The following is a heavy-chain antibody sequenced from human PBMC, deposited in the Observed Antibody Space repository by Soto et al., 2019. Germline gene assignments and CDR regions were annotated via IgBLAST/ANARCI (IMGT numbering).Heavy chain of an antibody. D-gene: IGHD3-22*01. Sequence: SETRSLTCTVSGGSVSSSSYYRFWIRQPPGKGLEWIGSIYYSGSTYYNPSLKSRVTISVDTSKNQFSLKLSSVTAADTAVYYCARRLYYDSSGFEGGGMDVWGQGTTVT. CDR3: ARRLYYDSSGFEGGGMDV. V-gene: IGHV4-39*01. CDR1: GGSVSSSSYY. J-gene: IGHJ6*02. CDR2: IYYSGST.